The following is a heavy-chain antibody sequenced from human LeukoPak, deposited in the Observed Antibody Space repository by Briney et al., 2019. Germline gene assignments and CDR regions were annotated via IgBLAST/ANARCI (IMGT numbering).Heavy chain of an antibody. J-gene: IGHJ4*02. CDR2: INPNSGGT. Sequence: ASVKLSCKASGYTFTGYNIHWVRQAPGHGLEWMGWINPNSGGTKYAEKFQGRVTMTRDTSISTDCMELSSLRSDDTGVDYCEREKELLFWGQGILVTVSS. D-gene: IGHD1-7*01. V-gene: IGHV1-2*02. CDR3: EREKELLF. CDR1: GYTFTGYN.